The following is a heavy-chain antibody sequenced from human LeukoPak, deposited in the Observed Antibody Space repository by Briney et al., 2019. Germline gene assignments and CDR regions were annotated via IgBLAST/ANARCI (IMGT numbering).Heavy chain of an antibody. CDR1: GGSISSYY. V-gene: IGHV4-4*07. CDR2: IYTSGST. D-gene: IGHD2-15*01. CDR3: ARSYCSGDSYLNWFYR. Sequence: SETLSLTCTVSGGSISSYYRSWIRQPAGKGLEWIGRIYTSGSTNYNPSLKSRVTMSVDTSKNQFSLKLTSVTAADTAVYYCARSYCSGDSYLNWFYRWGLGTLVTVSS. J-gene: IGHJ5*02.